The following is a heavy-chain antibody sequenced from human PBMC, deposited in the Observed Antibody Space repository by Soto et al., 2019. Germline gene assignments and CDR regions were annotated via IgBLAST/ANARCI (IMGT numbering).Heavy chain of an antibody. V-gene: IGHV1-69*13. Sequence: GASVKVSCKASGGTFAISVFNWVRQALGQGLERMGGIISIFGTPNYSQKFLGRVTITADESTSTGYMELSNLRSDDTAVYYCARVRGNQLLGWFDPWGQGTLVTVSS. CDR2: IISIFGTP. J-gene: IGHJ5*02. D-gene: IGHD2-2*01. CDR3: ARVRGNQLLGWFDP. CDR1: GGTFAISV.